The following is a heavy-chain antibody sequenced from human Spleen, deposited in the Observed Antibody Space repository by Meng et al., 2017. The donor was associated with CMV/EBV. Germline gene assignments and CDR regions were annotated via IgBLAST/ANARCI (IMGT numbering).Heavy chain of an antibody. J-gene: IGHJ3*02. Sequence: SVKVSCKTSGFPIINAVIQWVRQDRGQRLEGIGWIVVGNGNANYAQRFQERVTITRDMSASTAYLELSDLRPEDTAVYYCARGYSSGWYPDAFDIWGQGTMVTVSS. CDR1: GFPIINAV. V-gene: IGHV1-58*02. D-gene: IGHD6-19*01. CDR2: IVVGNGNA. CDR3: ARGYSSGWYPDAFDI.